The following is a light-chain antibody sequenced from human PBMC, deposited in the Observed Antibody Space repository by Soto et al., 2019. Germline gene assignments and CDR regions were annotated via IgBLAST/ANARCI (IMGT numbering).Light chain of an antibody. V-gene: IGKV1-39*01. J-gene: IGKJ4*01. CDR1: QSISNY. CDR2: AAS. Sequence: DIQMTQSPSSLSASVGDRVTITCRASQSISNYLNWFQQKPGTAPKLLIHAASSLQSGVPSRFSGSGSGTDFTLPISSLQREDFAIYYCQQSYSTPLTFGGGTRVEIK. CDR3: QQSYSTPLT.